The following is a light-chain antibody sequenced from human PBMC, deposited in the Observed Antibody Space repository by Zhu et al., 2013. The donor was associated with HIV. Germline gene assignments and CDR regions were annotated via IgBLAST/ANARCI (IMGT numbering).Light chain of an antibody. CDR1: QRVSSN. CDR2: AAS. J-gene: IGKJ3*01. Sequence: EIVMTQSPASLSVSPGERATLSCRASQRVSSNLAWYQQKPGQAPRLLIYAASTRATGIPARLSGSGSGTEFTLTISSLQSEDFAVYYCQQYDNWPPFTFGPGTKVDVK. CDR3: QQYDNWPPFT. V-gene: IGKV3-15*01.